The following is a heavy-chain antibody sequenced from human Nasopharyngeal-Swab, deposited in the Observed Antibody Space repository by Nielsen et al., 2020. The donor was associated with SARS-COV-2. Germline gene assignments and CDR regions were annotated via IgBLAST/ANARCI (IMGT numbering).Heavy chain of an antibody. D-gene: IGHD6-13*01. J-gene: IGHJ4*02. V-gene: IGHV1-69*01. CDR2: IIPIFGTA. Sequence: WVRQAPGQGLEWMGGIIPIFGTANYAQKFQGRVTITADESTSTAYMELSSLRSEDTAVYYCARGYSSSWQGYYFDYWGQGTLVTVPS. CDR3: ARGYSSSWQGYYFDY.